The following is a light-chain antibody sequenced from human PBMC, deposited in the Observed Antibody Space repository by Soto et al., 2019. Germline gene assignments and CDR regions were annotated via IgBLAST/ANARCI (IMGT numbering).Light chain of an antibody. CDR1: QSVSSN. CDR3: QQYNNWPLT. J-gene: IGKJ2*01. CDR2: GAS. V-gene: IGKV3-15*01. Sequence: EKVMTQSPATLSVSPGERATLSCRASQSVSSNLAWYQQKPGQAPRLLMYGASTRATGIPARFSGSGSGTEFTLTISSLQSEDFAVYYCQQYNNWPLTFGQGTKLEIK.